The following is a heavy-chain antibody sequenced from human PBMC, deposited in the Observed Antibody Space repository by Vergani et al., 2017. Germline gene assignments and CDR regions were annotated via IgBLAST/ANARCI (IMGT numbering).Heavy chain of an antibody. CDR2: IYHTGTT. J-gene: IGHJ3*01. Sequence: QLVLEESGPGLVKPSETLSLTCTVSVGSIGGSNYYWGWIRQPPGKGLEWIGNIYHTGTTYISPSLKSRVTISVDTSKNQFSLKLSAVTASDPGVYHCARRQLERRGSDGPFDCWGQGTKGTGS. D-gene: IGHD1-1*01. CDR1: VGSIGGSNYY. V-gene: IGHV4-39*01. CDR3: ARRQLERRGSDGPFDC.